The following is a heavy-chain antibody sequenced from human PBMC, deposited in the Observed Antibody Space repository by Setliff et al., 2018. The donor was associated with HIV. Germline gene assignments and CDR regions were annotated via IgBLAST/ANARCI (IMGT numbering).Heavy chain of an antibody. CDR2: INHSGST. CDR3: ARHTENTGGAFDI. CDR1: GGSFSGYY. J-gene: IGHJ3*02. D-gene: IGHD5-18*01. Sequence: PSETLSLTCAVYGGSFSGYYWSWIRQPPGKGLEWIGEINHSGSTNFNPSLKSRVTISVDTSKNQFSLKLSSVTAADTAVYYCARHTENTGGAFDIWGPGTMVTVSS. V-gene: IGHV4-34*01.